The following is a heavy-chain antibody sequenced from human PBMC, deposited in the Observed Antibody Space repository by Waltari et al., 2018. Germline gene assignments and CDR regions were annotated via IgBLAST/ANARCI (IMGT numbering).Heavy chain of an antibody. J-gene: IGHJ6*02. Sequence: QVQLVESGGGVVQPGRSLRLSCAASEFTFRSYAMHWVRQAPGKGVEWGAVISYNERNIYFVDSGKGRFIISRDNSRKRLYLQMNSLRTEDTAVYYCARDYCDRTNCHGMDVWGQGTTVTVSS. CDR2: ISYNERNI. D-gene: IGHD3-22*01. CDR1: EFTFRSYA. CDR3: ARDYCDRTNCHGMDV. V-gene: IGHV3-30*04.